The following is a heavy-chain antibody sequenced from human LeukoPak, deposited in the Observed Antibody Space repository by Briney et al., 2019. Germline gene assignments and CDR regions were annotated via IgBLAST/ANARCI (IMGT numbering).Heavy chain of an antibody. J-gene: IGHJ4*02. CDR2: MSSSGDST. CDR1: GLSFTKYA. D-gene: IGHD3-16*02. Sequence: GGSLRLSCAASGLSFTKYAMSWVRQAPGKGPEWVSGMSSSGDSTDYADSVKGRFTISRDNSKNTLYLQMDSLRVEDTAVFCAKVSFDGGVIPYFDSWGQGTVVTVSS. CDR3: AKVSFDGGVIPYFDS. V-gene: IGHV3-23*01.